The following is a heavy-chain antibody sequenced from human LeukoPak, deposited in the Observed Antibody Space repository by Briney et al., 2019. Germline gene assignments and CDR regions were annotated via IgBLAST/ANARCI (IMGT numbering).Heavy chain of an antibody. J-gene: IGHJ4*02. CDR1: GFTFSSYW. D-gene: IGHD6-19*01. CDR2: LKQDGSEK. Sequence: PGGSLRLSCAASGFTFSSYWTSWVRQAPGKGLEWVANLKQDGSEKYYVDSVKGRFTISRDNAKNSLYLQMNSLRDEDTAVYYCAREGSGWSLDYWGQGTLVTVSS. V-gene: IGHV3-7*01. CDR3: AREGSGWSLDY.